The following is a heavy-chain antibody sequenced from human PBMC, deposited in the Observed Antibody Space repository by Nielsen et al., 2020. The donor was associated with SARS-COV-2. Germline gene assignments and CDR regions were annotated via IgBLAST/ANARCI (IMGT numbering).Heavy chain of an antibody. D-gene: IGHD1-26*01. Sequence: GESLKISCAASGFTFSDYYMSWIRQAPGKGLEWVSYISSSSSYTNYADSVKGRFTISRDNAKNSLYLQMNSLRDEDTAVYYCARDTDSGSYRGTDYFDYWGQGTLVTVSS. V-gene: IGHV3-11*06. J-gene: IGHJ4*02. CDR3: ARDTDSGSYRGTDYFDY. CDR2: ISSSSSYT. CDR1: GFTFSDYY.